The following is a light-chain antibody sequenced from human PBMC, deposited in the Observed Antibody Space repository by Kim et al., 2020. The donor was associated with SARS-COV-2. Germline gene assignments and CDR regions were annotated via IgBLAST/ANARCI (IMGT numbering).Light chain of an antibody. J-gene: IGLJ3*02. Sequence: SCELTQPPSVSVSPGQTARITCSGDALPKQYAYWYQQKPGQAPVLVIYTDSERPSGIPERFSGSSSGTTVTLTISGVQAEDEADYYCQSADSSGTYKVFGGGTQLTVL. CDR3: QSADSSGTYKV. CDR1: ALPKQY. CDR2: TDS. V-gene: IGLV3-25*03.